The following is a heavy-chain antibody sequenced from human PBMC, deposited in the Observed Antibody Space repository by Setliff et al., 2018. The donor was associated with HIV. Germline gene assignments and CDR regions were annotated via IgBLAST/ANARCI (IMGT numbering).Heavy chain of an antibody. J-gene: IGHJ5*02. D-gene: IGHD3-10*01. CDR2: IYYSGST. CDR3: ASGGYFGSGSYYGGWFDP. Sequence: LSLTCTVSGGSISSSSYYWGWIRQPPGKGLEWIGSIYYSGSTYYNPSLKSRVTISLDTSKNQFSLKLSSVTAADTAVYYCASGGYFGSGSYYGGWFDPWGQGTLVTVSS. V-gene: IGHV4-39*07. CDR1: GGSISSSSYY.